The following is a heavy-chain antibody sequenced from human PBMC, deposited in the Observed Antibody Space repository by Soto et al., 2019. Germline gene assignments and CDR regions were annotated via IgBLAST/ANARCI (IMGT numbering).Heavy chain of an antibody. CDR1: GYTFITYG. CDR2: ISPYSSNT. D-gene: IGHD2-15*01. V-gene: IGHV1-18*01. J-gene: IGHJ4*02. CDR3: ARDGTDIVVVVAARPTDFDY. Sequence: ASVTVSCTTSGYTFITYGLSWVRQAPGQGPEWMGLISPYSSNTRYAQKLQGRVTMTRDTSTSTVYMELSSLRSEDTAVYYCARDGTDIVVVVAARPTDFDYWGQGTLVTVSS.